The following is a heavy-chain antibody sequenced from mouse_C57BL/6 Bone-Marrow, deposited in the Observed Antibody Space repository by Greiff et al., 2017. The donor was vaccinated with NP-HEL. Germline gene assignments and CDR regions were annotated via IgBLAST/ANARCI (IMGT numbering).Heavy chain of an antibody. Sequence: QVQLQQSGAELVRPGTSVKVSCKASGYAFTNYLIEWVKQRPGQGLEWIGVINPGSGGTNYNEKFKGKATLTADKSSSTAYMKLSSLTSEDSAVYFCARYYDYLDYWGQGTTLTVSS. J-gene: IGHJ2*01. CDR1: GYAFTNYL. V-gene: IGHV1-54*01. CDR3: ARYYDYLDY. CDR2: INPGSGGT. D-gene: IGHD2-4*01.